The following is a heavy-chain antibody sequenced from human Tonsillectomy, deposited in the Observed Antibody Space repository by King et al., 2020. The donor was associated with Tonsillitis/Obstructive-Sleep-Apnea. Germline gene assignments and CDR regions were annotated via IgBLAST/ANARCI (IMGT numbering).Heavy chain of an antibody. CDR1: GGSISSSSYY. Sequence: QLQESGPGLVKPSETLSLTCTVSGGSISSSSYYWGWIRQPPGKGLEWIGSIYYSGSTYYNPSLKSRVTISVDTSKNQFSLKLSSVTAADTAVYYCARSGEESWSYFRPFDYWGQGTLVTVSS. CDR2: IYYSGST. D-gene: IGHD1-26*01. J-gene: IGHJ4*02. V-gene: IGHV4-39*01. CDR3: ARSGEESWSYFRPFDY.